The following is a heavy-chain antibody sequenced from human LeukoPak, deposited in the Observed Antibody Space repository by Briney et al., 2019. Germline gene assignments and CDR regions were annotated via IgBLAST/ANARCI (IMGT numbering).Heavy chain of an antibody. D-gene: IGHD6-6*01. J-gene: IGHJ5*02. CDR1: GFTFSSYG. CDR2: IRYDGSNK. CDR3: AKGHVIAARPKGPRGWFDP. V-gene: IGHV3-30*02. Sequence: GGSLRLSCAASGFTFSSYGMHWVRQAPGKGLEWVAFIRYDGSNKYYADSVKGRFTISRDNSKNTLYLQMNSLRAEDTAVYYCAKGHVIAARPKGPRGWFDPWGQGTLVTVSS.